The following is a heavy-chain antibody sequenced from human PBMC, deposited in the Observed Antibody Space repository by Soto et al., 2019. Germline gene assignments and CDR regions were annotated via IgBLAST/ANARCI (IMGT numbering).Heavy chain of an antibody. V-gene: IGHV3-11*05. Sequence: GSLRLSCAASGFTFSDYYMSWIRQAPGKGLEWVSYISSSSSYTNYADSVKGRFTISRDNAKNSLYLQMNSLRAEDTAVYYCARGTVTTNYFDYWGQGTLVTVSS. J-gene: IGHJ4*02. CDR2: ISSSSSYT. D-gene: IGHD4-17*01. CDR3: ARGTVTTNYFDY. CDR1: GFTFSDYY.